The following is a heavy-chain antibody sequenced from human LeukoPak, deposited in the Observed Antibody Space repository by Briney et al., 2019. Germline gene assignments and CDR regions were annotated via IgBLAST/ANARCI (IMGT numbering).Heavy chain of an antibody. Sequence: PSETLSLTCAVYGGSFSGYYWSWIRQPPGKGLEWIGYIYYSGSTYYNPSLKSRVTISVDTSKNQFSLKLSSVTAADTAVYYCARDLMGCSGGSCYNWFDPWGQGTLVTVSS. J-gene: IGHJ5*02. CDR2: IYYSGST. V-gene: IGHV4-30-4*08. CDR1: GGSFSGYY. D-gene: IGHD2-15*01. CDR3: ARDLMGCSGGSCYNWFDP.